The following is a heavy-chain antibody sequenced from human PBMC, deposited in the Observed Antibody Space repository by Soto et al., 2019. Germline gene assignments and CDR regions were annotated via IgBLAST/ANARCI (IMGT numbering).Heavy chain of an antibody. D-gene: IGHD2-8*02. CDR2: ISGYNGNT. Sequence: ASVKVSCKSSDNTFTHYGINWVRQAPGQGLEWMGWISGYNGNTKYAQKFQDRVTMTADTSTRTAFMEVRSLTSDDTGVYFCAATGGNYFGLDVWGQGTTGTVS. V-gene: IGHV1-18*01. J-gene: IGHJ6*02. CDR1: DNTFTHYG. CDR3: AATGGNYFGLDV.